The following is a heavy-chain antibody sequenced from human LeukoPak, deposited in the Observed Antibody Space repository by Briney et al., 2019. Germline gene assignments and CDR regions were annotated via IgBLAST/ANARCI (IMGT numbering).Heavy chain of an antibody. Sequence: ASVKVSCKASGYTFTGYYMHWVRQAPGQGLEWVGRINPNSGGTNYAQKFQGRVTMTRDTSISTAYMELSRLRSDDTAVYYCARGSGYYLYDAFDIWGQGTMVTVSS. D-gene: IGHD3-22*01. J-gene: IGHJ3*02. CDR2: INPNSGGT. V-gene: IGHV1-2*06. CDR1: GYTFTGYY. CDR3: ARGSGYYLYDAFDI.